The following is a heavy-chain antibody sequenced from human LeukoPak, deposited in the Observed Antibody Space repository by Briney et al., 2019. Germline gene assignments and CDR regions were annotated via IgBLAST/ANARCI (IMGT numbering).Heavy chain of an antibody. Sequence: SQTLSLTCTVSGGSISSGDYYWSWIRQPPGKGLEWIGYIYYSGSTYYNPSLKSRVTISVDTSKNQFSLKLSSVTAADTAVYYCARAGSSSWYYYWLDPWGQGTLVTVSS. CDR1: GGSISSGDYY. CDR2: IYYSGST. D-gene: IGHD6-13*01. V-gene: IGHV4-30-4*08. J-gene: IGHJ5*02. CDR3: ARAGSSSWYYYWLDP.